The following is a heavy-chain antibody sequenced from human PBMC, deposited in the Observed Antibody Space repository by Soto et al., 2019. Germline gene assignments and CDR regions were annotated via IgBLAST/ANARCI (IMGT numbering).Heavy chain of an antibody. V-gene: IGHV3-23*01. CDR2: VTRSGDKT. J-gene: IGHJ4*02. Sequence: GGSLRLSCAASGCTFSRYGMNWVRQAPGKGLEWVSVVTRSGDKTYYADSVRGRFTVSRDNSKNTLYLQMNSLRAEDTAVYYCAKLDDYGDYAVDYWGQGTLVTVS. CDR3: AKLDDYGDYAVDY. CDR1: GCTFSRYG. D-gene: IGHD4-17*01.